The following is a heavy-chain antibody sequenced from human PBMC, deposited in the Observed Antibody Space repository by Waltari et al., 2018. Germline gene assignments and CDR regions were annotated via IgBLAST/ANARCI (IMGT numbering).Heavy chain of an antibody. CDR1: GFTFSAYT. J-gene: IGHJ4*02. CDR2: ISSGGDYT. Sequence: EVLLVESGGGLLKPGGSLRLSCAASGFTFSAYTMNWVRQAPGKGLEWVSSISSGGDYTYYPDSVKGRFTVSRDSARNSQYLQMNSLRAEDTAVYYCARVSGTVGGRQGYIDYWGQGTLVTVSS. CDR3: ARVSGTVGGRQGYIDY. V-gene: IGHV3-21*01. D-gene: IGHD6-13*01.